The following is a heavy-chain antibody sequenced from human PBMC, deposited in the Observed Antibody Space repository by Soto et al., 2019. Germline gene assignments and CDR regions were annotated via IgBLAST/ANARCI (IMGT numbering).Heavy chain of an antibody. Sequence: QLQLQESGPGLVKPSETLSLTCTVSGGSIISSSYYWGWIRQPPGKGLEWIGSIYSSGSTYYNPSLKRRVTISVDTSKNQFSLKLSSVTAADTAVHYCATPVSSGYQAFEVWGQGTMVTVSS. J-gene: IGHJ3*01. CDR2: IYSSGST. CDR1: GGSIISSSYY. CDR3: ATPVSSGYQAFEV. D-gene: IGHD3-22*01. V-gene: IGHV4-39*01.